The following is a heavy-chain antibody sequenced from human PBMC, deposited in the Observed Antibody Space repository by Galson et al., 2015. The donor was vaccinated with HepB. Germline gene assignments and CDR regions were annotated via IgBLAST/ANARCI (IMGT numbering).Heavy chain of an antibody. D-gene: IGHD3-16*02. CDR3: AKDQYDYVWGSYRTSGDYFDY. CDR1: GFTFSSYA. V-gene: IGHV3-23*01. J-gene: IGHJ4*02. CDR2: ISGSGGST. Sequence: SLRLSCAASGFTFSSYAMSWVRQAPGKGLEWVSAISGSGGSTYYADSVKGRFTISRDNSKNTLYLQMNSLRAEDTAVYYCAKDQYDYVWGSYRTSGDYFDYWGQGTLVTVSS.